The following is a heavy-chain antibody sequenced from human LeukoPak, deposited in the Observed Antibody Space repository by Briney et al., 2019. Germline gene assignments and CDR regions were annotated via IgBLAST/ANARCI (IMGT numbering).Heavy chain of an antibody. CDR3: ARAAGGYRGYFDY. J-gene: IGHJ4*02. V-gene: IGHV3-30*04. CDR2: ISYDGSNK. CDR1: GFTFSSYA. Sequence: HPGRSLRPSCAASGFTFSSYAMHWVRQAPGKGLEWVAVISYDGSNKYYADSVKGRFTISRDNSKNTLYLQMNSLRAEDTAVYYCARAAGGYRGYFDYWGQGTLVTVSS. D-gene: IGHD5-12*01.